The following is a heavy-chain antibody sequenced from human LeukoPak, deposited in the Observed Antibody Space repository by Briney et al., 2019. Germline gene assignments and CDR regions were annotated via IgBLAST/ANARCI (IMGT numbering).Heavy chain of an antibody. CDR2: IYYSGST. CDR1: GGPINSSY. D-gene: IGHD3-9*01. Sequence: NPSDTLSLPCTVSGGPINSSYWNWIRQPPGKGLELIGYIYYSGSTTYNPSLKSRATISVDTSKNQFSLKMRSVTAADTAVYYCARKYYDILTGYTAMDVWGQGTTVTVSS. J-gene: IGHJ6*02. CDR3: ARKYYDILTGYTAMDV. V-gene: IGHV4-59*07.